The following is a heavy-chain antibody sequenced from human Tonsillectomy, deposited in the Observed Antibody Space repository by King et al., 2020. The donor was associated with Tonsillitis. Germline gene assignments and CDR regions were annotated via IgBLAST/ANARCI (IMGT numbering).Heavy chain of an antibody. J-gene: IGHJ5*02. CDR1: GFKFRDYW. V-gene: IGHV3-7*01. CDR2: IHQDGSEK. D-gene: IGHD2-15*01. CDR3: VKLSWIVVVVTSTANWFAP. Sequence: VQLVESGGGLVQPGGSLRLSCAASGFKFRDYWMTWVRQAPGKGLEWVASIHQDGSEKYYVDSVKGRFTISRDNAKIALYLHMNSLKAEDTAMYYCVKLSWIVVVVTSTANWFAPSGQGNLITVSS.